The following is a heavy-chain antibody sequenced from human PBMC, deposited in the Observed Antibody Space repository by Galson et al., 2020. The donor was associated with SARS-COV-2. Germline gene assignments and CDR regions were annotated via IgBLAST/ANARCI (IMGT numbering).Heavy chain of an antibody. Sequence: GGSLRLSCAASGFTFSDAWMNWVRQAPGKGLEWVGRIRSKSDGATTDYAAPVQGRFTISREDSKNALFLQMDSLKSEDTAVYYCSTTVTSFSDYWGQGTLVTVSS. J-gene: IGHJ4*02. V-gene: IGHV3-15*01. CDR1: GFTFSDAW. D-gene: IGHD4-17*01. CDR2: IRSKSDGATT. CDR3: STTVTSFSDY.